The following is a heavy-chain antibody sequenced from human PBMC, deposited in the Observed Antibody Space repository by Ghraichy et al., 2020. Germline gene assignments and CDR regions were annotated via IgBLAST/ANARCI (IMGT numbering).Heavy chain of an antibody. V-gene: IGHV4-39*01. Sequence: SETLSLTCTVSGGSISSGSYFWGWIRQPPGKGLEWIGSIDYSGRSSYNPPLKSRVTVSVDTSQNQFSLKLSSVTAADTAIYYCARHDAYYYDGSGYYNWFDPWGQGTLVTVSS. J-gene: IGHJ5*02. D-gene: IGHD3-22*01. CDR1: GGSISSGSYF. CDR3: ARHDAYYYDGSGYYNWFDP. CDR2: IDYSGRS.